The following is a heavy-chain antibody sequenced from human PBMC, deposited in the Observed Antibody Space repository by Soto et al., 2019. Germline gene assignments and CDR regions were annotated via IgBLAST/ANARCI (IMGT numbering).Heavy chain of an antibody. CDR1: GGTFSSYT. CDR3: ASRYDSSDY. CDR2: IIPILGIA. Sequence: QVQLVQSGAEVKKPGSSVKVSCKASGGTFSSYTISWVRQAPGQGLEWMGRIIPILGIANYAKKFQGRVTITADKSTSTGYMELSSLRSEDTAVYYCASRYDSSDYWGQGTLVTVSS. V-gene: IGHV1-69*02. J-gene: IGHJ4*02. D-gene: IGHD3-22*01.